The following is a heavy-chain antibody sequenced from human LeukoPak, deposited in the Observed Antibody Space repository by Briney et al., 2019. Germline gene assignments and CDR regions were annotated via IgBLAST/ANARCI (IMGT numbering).Heavy chain of an antibody. V-gene: IGHV1-2*02. J-gene: IGHJ4*02. CDR3: ARGLNNWNYRPPGF. Sequence: ASVKVSCKASGYTFTGYYMHWVRQAPGQGLEWMGWINPNSGGTNYAQKFQGRVTMTRDTSISTAYMELSRLRSDDTAVYYRARGLNNWNYRPPGFWGQGTLVTVSS. CDR2: INPNSGGT. CDR1: GYTFTGYY. D-gene: IGHD1-7*01.